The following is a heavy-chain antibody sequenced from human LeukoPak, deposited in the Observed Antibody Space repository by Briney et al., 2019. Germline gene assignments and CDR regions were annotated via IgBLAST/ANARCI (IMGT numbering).Heavy chain of an antibody. V-gene: IGHV1-2*02. CDR2: SNPNSGGT. D-gene: IGHD4-17*01. J-gene: IGHJ6*02. CDR1: RYTFTGYY. Sequence: ASVKVSCKASRYTFTGYYMLWLRQAPGQGLEWMGWSNPNSGGTDYAQKFQGRVTMTRDTSISTAYMELSSLKSDDTAIYYCARRTTRYGLDVWGQGTTVTVSS. CDR3: ARRTTRYGLDV.